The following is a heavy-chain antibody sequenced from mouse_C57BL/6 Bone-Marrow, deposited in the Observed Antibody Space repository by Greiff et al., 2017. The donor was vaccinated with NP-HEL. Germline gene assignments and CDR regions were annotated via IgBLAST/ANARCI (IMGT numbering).Heavy chain of an antibody. V-gene: IGHV1-52*01. D-gene: IGHD2-1*01. CDR2: IDPSDSET. CDR1: GYTFISYW. Sequence: QVQLQQPGAELVRPGSSVKLSCKASGYTFISYWMHWVKQRPIQGLEWIGNIDPSDSETHYNQKFKDKATLTVDKSSSTAYMQLSSLTSEDSAVYYCARDGNYGGFAYWGQGTLVTVSA. J-gene: IGHJ3*01. CDR3: ARDGNYGGFAY.